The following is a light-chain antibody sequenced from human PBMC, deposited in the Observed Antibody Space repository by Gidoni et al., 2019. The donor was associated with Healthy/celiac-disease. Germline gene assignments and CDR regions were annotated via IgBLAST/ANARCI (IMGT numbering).Light chain of an antibody. CDR3: QQSYSTPLNT. J-gene: IGKJ2*01. CDR1: QSISSY. Sequence: DIQMTQSPSSLSASVGDRVTITCRASQSISSYLNWYQQKPGKAPKLLIYAASSLKSGVPSRFSGSGSGTDFTLTISSLQPEDFATYYCQQSYSTPLNTFXQXTKLEIK. CDR2: AAS. V-gene: IGKV1-39*01.